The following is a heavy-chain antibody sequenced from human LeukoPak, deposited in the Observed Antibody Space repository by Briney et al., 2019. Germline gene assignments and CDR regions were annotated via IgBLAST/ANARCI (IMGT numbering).Heavy chain of an antibody. V-gene: IGHV4-34*01. J-gene: IGHJ4*02. D-gene: IGHD3-3*01. CDR3: ARRRLRFLEWLLARIYYFDY. Sequence: SETLSLTCAVYGGSFSGYYWSWIRQPPGKGLEWIGEINHSGSTNYNPSLKSRVTISVDTSKNQFSLKLSSVTAADTAVYYCARRRLRFLEWLLARIYYFDYWGQGTLVAVSS. CDR2: INHSGST. CDR1: GGSFSGYY.